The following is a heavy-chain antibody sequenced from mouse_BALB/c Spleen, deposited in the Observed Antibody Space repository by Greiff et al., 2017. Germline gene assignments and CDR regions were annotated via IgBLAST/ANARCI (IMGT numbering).Heavy chain of an antibody. V-gene: IGHV5-6*01. J-gene: IGHJ2*01. CDR2: ISSGGSYT. CDR1: GFTFSSYG. Sequence: EVKLVESGGDLVKPGGSLKLSCAASGFTFSSYGMSWVRQTPDKRLEWVATISSGGSYTYYPDSVKGRFTISRDNAKNTLYLQRSSLKSEDTAMYYCSRHRDGKGGFDYWGQGTTLTVSS. D-gene: IGHD2-1*01. CDR3: SRHRDGKGGFDY.